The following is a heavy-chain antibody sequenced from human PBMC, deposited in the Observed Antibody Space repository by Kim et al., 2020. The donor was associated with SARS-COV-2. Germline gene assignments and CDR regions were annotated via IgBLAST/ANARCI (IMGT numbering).Heavy chain of an antibody. CDR3: AKLMTTSSYSAMDV. Sequence: YADYVRGRFTITRDNSMNTLSLEMNSLRADDTAVYYCAKLMTTSSYSAMDVWGQGTTVTVSS. V-gene: IGHV3-23*05. D-gene: IGHD2-2*01. J-gene: IGHJ6*02.